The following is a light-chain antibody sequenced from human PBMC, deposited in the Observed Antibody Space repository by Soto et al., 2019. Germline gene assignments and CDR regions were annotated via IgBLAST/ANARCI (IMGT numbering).Light chain of an antibody. CDR3: SSYTGSNTWM. CDR2: EVN. V-gene: IGLV2-14*01. CDR1: SSDIGAYKY. Sequence: QSALTQPASVSGSPGQPITISCSGTSSDIGAYKYVSWYQQHPGKVPKLMIYEVNNRPSGVSDRFSGSKSGNTASLTISGLQAEDDADYYCSSYTGSNTWMFGGGTKLTVL. J-gene: IGLJ3*02.